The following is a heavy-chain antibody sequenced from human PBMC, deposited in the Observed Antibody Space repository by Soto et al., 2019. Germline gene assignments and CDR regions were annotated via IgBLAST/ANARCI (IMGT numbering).Heavy chain of an antibody. V-gene: IGHV4-4*02. Sequence: SETLSLTCAVSGGSISSSNWWSWVRQPPGKGLEWIGEIYHSGSTNYNPSLKSRVTISVDKSKNQFSLKLSSATAADTAVYYCARLKRGVAGTGLDYYYGMDVWGQGTTVTVSS. CDR1: GGSISSSNW. CDR3: ARLKRGVAGTGLDYYYGMDV. J-gene: IGHJ6*02. CDR2: IYHSGST. D-gene: IGHD6-19*01.